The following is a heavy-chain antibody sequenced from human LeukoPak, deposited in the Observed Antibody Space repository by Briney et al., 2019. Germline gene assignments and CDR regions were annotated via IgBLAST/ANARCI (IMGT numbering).Heavy chain of an antibody. CDR1: GGSFSGYY. J-gene: IGHJ4*02. CDR3: ARGVYYDILTGYYIDY. CDR2: INHSGST. V-gene: IGHV4-34*01. Sequence: SETLSLTCAVYGGSFSGYYWSWIRQPPGKGLEWIGEINHSGSTDYNPSLKSRVTISVDTSKNQFSLKLSSVTAADTAVYYCARGVYYDILTGYYIDYWGQGTLVTVSS. D-gene: IGHD3-9*01.